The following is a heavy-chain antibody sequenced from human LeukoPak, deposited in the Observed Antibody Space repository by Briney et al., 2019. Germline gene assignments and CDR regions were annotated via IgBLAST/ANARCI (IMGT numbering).Heavy chain of an antibody. CDR2: ITSGTPYI. J-gene: IGHJ4*02. CDR1: GFTFSDYN. V-gene: IGHV3-21*01. D-gene: IGHD2-2*01. Sequence: GGSLRLSCAASGFTFSDYNMNWVRQSPEKGLEWVSSITSGTPYIYYADSVRGRFTLSRDNSKNTLYLQMSSLRAEDTAVYYCASGGYCSSTSCYAGAPIDYWGQGTLVTVSS. CDR3: ASGGYCSSTSCYAGAPIDY.